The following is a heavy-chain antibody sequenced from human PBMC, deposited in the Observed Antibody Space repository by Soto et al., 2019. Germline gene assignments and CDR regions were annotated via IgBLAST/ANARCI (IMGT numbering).Heavy chain of an antibody. D-gene: IGHD2-15*01. CDR2: IYWNDDK. J-gene: IGHJ4*02. V-gene: IGHV2-5*01. Sequence: QITLKESGPTLVKPTQTLTLTCTFSGFSLSTSGVGVGWIRQPPGKALESLALIYWNDDKRYSPSLKSRLTTTKDTSKIMVGTTMTNRDAVDTATYYYAHRMLIYCSGGSCKNRVFDVCGQGTLNSVSS. CDR1: GFSLSTSGVG. CDR3: AHRMLIYCSGGSCKNRVFDV.